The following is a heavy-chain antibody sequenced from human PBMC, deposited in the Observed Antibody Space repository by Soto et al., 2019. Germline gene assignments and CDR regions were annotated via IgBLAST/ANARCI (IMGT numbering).Heavy chain of an antibody. J-gene: IGHJ6*02. D-gene: IGHD2-8*01. CDR3: ARIMAPRGYYYYYGMDV. V-gene: IGHV2-5*02. CDR2: IYWDDDK. CDR1: GFSLSSSAVGVG. Sequence: GSGPTLVNPTQTLTLTCTFSGFSLSSSAVGVGVGWIRQPPGKALEWLALIYWDDDKRYSPSLKSRLTIPKDTSKSQVVLTMTNMDPVDTATYYCARIMAPRGYYYYYGMDVWGQGTTVTVSS.